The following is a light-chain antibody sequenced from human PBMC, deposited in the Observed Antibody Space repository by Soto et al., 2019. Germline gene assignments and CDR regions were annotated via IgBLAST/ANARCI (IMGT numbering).Light chain of an antibody. V-gene: IGKV3-11*01. CDR1: RSGSSY. CDR3: QQRSNWPPFT. Sequence: VFTQFSATPSLFSGEKATLYCRACRSGSSYVAWDQQKPGQAPRLLNYDASNGSTGIPARFSGSGAGTDFTLTISSLEPEDFAVYDCQQRSNWPPFTFGQGTQLEIK. CDR2: DAS. J-gene: IGKJ5*01.